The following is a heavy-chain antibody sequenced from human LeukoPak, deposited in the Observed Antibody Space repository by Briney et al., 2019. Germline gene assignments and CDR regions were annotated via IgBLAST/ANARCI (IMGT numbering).Heavy chain of an antibody. D-gene: IGHD4-23*01. J-gene: IGHJ4*02. V-gene: IGHV4-30-2*01. CDR3: AREKVGYGGNSGGIDY. CDR1: GGSISSGGYS. Sequence: PSETLSLTCAVCGGSISSGGYSWSWIRQPPGKGLEWIGYIYHSGSTYYNPSLKSRVTISVDRSKNQFSLKLGSVTAADTAVYYCAREKVGYGGNSGGIDYWGQGTLVTVSS. CDR2: IYHSGST.